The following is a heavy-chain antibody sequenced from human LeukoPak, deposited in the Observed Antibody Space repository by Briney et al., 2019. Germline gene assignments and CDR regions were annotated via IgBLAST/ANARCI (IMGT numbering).Heavy chain of an antibody. Sequence: SETLSLTCTVSGGSISSYYWSWIRQPPGKGLEWIGYIYYSGSTNYNPSLKSRVTISVDTSKNQFSLKLSSVTAADTAVYYYARGGVRLAAAGGLGPLGQGTLVTVSS. CDR1: GGSISSYY. D-gene: IGHD6-13*01. J-gene: IGHJ5*02. CDR3: ARGGVRLAAAGGLGP. CDR2: IYYSGST. V-gene: IGHV4-59*01.